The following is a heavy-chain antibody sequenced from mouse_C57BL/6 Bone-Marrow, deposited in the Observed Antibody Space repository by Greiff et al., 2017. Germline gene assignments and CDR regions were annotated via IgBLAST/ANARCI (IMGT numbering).Heavy chain of an antibody. D-gene: IGHD1-1*01. J-gene: IGHJ3*01. CDR3: TGGGDYYGSAAWFAY. Sequence: EVKLQQSGTVLARPGASVKMSCKTSGYTFTSYWMHWVKQRPGQGLEWIGAIYPGNSDTSYNQKFKGKAKLTAVTSASTAYMELSSLTKEDSAVYYCTGGGDYYGSAAWFAYWGQGTLVTVSA. CDR2: IYPGNSDT. V-gene: IGHV1-5*01. CDR1: GYTFTSYW.